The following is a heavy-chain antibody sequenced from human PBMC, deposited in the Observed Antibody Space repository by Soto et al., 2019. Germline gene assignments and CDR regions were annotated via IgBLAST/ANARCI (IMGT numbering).Heavy chain of an antibody. Sequence: PSETLSLTCTVSGGSVSSGSYYWSWIRQPPGKGLEWIGYIYYSGSTNYNPSLKSRVTISVDTSKNQFSLKLSSVTAADTAVYYCAIYRGYSYGDYYYGMDVRGQGTTVTVSS. J-gene: IGHJ6*02. V-gene: IGHV4-61*01. D-gene: IGHD5-18*01. CDR3: AIYRGYSYGDYYYGMDV. CDR2: IYYSGST. CDR1: GGSVSSGSYY.